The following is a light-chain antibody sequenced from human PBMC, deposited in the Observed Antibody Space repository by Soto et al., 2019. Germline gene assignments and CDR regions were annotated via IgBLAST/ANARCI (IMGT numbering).Light chain of an antibody. CDR3: QQYNNWPPSII. CDR2: GAS. Sequence: EIVMTQSPATLSVSPGERGTLSCRSSQSVRSNLAWYQQKPGQAPRLLIYGASTRATDIPARFSGSGSGTEFTLTISSLQSEDFAVYYCQQYNNWPPSIIFGQGTRLEI. CDR1: QSVRSN. V-gene: IGKV3-15*01. J-gene: IGKJ5*01.